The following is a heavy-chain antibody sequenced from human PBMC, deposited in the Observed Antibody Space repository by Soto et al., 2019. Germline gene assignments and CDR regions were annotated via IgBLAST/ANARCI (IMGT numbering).Heavy chain of an antibody. Sequence: SQTLSLTCAISGDSVSSNSAAWNWIRQSPSRGLEWLGRTYYRSKWYNDYAVSVKSRITIKPDTSKNQFSLQLNSVTPDDTAFYYCTRHSGSDQAGRNFDSWGQGTLVTVSS. CDR3: TRHSGSDQAGRNFDS. CDR1: GDSVSSNSAA. CDR2: TYYRSKWYN. J-gene: IGHJ4*02. V-gene: IGHV6-1*01. D-gene: IGHD1-26*01.